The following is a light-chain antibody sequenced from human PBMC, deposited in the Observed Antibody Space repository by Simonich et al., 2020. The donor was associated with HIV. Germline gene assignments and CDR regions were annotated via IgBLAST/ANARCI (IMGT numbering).Light chain of an antibody. CDR2: AAS. J-gene: IGKJ2*01. Sequence: DIQLTQSPSFLSASVGERVTITCRASHGISSYLAVYQQKPGKAPNLLVYAASTLQSGVPSRFSGSGSGTEFTLTISSLQPEDFATYYCQQLNSYPYTFGQGTKLEIK. V-gene: IGKV1-9*01. CDR3: QQLNSYPYT. CDR1: HGISSY.